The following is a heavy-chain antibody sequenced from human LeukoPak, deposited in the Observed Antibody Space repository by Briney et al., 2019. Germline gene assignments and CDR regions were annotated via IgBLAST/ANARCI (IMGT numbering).Heavy chain of an antibody. J-gene: IGHJ4*02. D-gene: IGHD6-13*01. Sequence: GGSLRLSCAASGFTFSSCSMNWVRQAPGKGLEWVSSISSGSSYRFYSDSVKGRFTISRDNAKNSLYLQMNSLRAEDTAVYYCARSYSSRIVFDSWGQGTLVTVSS. CDR1: GFTFSSCS. CDR3: ARSYSSRIVFDS. V-gene: IGHV3-21*04. CDR2: ISSGSSYR.